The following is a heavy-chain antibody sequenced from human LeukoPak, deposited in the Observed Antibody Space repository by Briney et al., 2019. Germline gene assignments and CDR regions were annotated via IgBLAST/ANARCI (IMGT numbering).Heavy chain of an antibody. Sequence: VRQLPXXXXXWMGIIYPGDSDTRYSPSFQGQVTISADKSISTAYLQWSSLKASDTAMYYCARPRDYGLLDYWGQGTLVTVSS. D-gene: IGHD4-17*01. J-gene: IGHJ4*02. CDR3: ARPRDYGLLDY. CDR2: IYPGDSDT. V-gene: IGHV5-51*01.